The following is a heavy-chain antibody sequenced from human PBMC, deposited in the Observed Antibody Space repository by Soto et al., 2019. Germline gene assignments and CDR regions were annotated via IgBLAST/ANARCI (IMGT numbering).Heavy chain of an antibody. V-gene: IGHV3-30-3*01. CDR2: ISYDGSNK. Sequence: GGSLRLSCAASGFTFSSYAMHWVRQAPGKGQEWVAVISYDGSNKYYADTVKGRFTISRDNSKNKLYLQMNSLRAEETAVYYCSIVRRIYCSSTSCYGGLDPWGQGTLVTVSS. CDR3: SIVRRIYCSSTSCYGGLDP. J-gene: IGHJ5*02. CDR1: GFTFSSYA. D-gene: IGHD2-2*01.